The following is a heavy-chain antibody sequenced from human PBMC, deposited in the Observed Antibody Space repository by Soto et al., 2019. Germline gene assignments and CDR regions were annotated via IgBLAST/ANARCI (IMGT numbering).Heavy chain of an antibody. CDR3: AFKRVADLPFDY. CDR2: INAGNGNT. Sequence: QVQLVQSGAEEKKPGASVKVSCKASGYTFTSYAMHWVRQAPGQRLEWMGWINAGNGNTKYSQKFQGRVTITRDTSASTAYMELSGLRSEDTAVYYCAFKRVADLPFDYWGQGTLVTVSS. D-gene: IGHD2-15*01. J-gene: IGHJ4*02. CDR1: GYTFTSYA. V-gene: IGHV1-3*05.